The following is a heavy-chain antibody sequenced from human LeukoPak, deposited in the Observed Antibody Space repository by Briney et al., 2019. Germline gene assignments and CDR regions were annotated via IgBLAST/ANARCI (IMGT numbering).Heavy chain of an antibody. Sequence: SETLSLTCSVSGGSISSYYWNWIRQPPGKRLEWIGYIYYTGSTNYNPSLKSRVTISVDTSKNQFSLKLSSATAADTAVYYCARDMVPYDSSGYLGYWGQGTLVTVSS. CDR1: GGSISSYY. D-gene: IGHD3-22*01. CDR3: ARDMVPYDSSGYLGY. J-gene: IGHJ4*02. CDR2: IYYTGST. V-gene: IGHV4-59*01.